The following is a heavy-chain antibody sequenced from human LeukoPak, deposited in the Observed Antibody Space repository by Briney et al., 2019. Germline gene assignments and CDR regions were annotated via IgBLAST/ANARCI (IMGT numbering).Heavy chain of an antibody. CDR3: ARDDSSWDAFDI. CDR1: GFSLSGYW. Sequence: GGSLRLSCAASGFSLSGYWMTWVRQAPGKGLEWVANINRDGSQKNHVDSVQGRFTISRDNAKNSLYLQMNSLRAEDTAVYYCARDDSSWDAFDIWGQGTMVTVSS. V-gene: IGHV3-7*01. D-gene: IGHD6-13*01. J-gene: IGHJ3*02. CDR2: INRDGSQK.